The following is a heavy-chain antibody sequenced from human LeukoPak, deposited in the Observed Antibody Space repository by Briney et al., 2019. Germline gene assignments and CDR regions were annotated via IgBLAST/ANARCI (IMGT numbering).Heavy chain of an antibody. Sequence: GGSLRLSCAASGIVFSNTAMNWARQSPGRGLEWVSAISGGGERTFYADSVKGRFTISRDNSKNMVYLQMNSLRADDTAIYYCGKDGGQYSSGPEFDPRGRGALVTVSS. D-gene: IGHD6-19*01. J-gene: IGHJ5*02. CDR3: GKDGGQYSSGPEFDP. V-gene: IGHV3-23*01. CDR1: GIVFSNTA. CDR2: ISGGGERT.